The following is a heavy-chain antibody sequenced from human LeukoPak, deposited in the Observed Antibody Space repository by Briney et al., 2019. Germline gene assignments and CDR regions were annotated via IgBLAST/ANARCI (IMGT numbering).Heavy chain of an antibody. Sequence: ASVKVSCKVSGYTLTELSMHWVRQAPGKGLEWMGGFDPEDGETIYAQKFQGRLTMTEDTSTDTAYMELSSLRSEDTAVYYCATDILTGNETDYWGKGTLVTVSS. CDR1: GYTLTELS. CDR2: FDPEDGET. CDR3: ATDILTGNETDY. D-gene: IGHD3-9*01. J-gene: IGHJ4*02. V-gene: IGHV1-24*01.